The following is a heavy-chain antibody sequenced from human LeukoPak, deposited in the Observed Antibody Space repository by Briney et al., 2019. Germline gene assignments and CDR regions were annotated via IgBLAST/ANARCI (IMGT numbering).Heavy chain of an antibody. CDR2: IYYSGST. J-gene: IGHJ5*02. CDR3: AKGPSTALSWFDP. V-gene: IGHV4-30-4*08. CDR1: GGSISSGDYY. Sequence: PSQTLSLTCTVSGGSISSGDYYWSWIRQPPGKGLEWIGYIYYSGSTYYNPSLKSRVTISVDTSKNQFSLKLNSVTAADTALYYCAKGPSTALSWFDPWGQGTLVTVSS.